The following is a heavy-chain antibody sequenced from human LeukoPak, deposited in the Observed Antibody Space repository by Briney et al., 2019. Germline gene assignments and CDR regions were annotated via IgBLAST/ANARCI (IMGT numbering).Heavy chain of an antibody. CDR2: INPNSGGT. V-gene: IGHV1-2*06. CDR1: GYTFTGYY. Sequence: ASVKVSCKASGYTFTGYYMHWVRQAPGQGLEWMGRINPNSGGTNYAQKFQGRVTMTRDTPISTAYMELSRLRSDDTAVYYCAREGADIVVVVAATSEQAFDIWGQGTMVTVSS. D-gene: IGHD2-15*01. J-gene: IGHJ3*02. CDR3: AREGADIVVVVAATSEQAFDI.